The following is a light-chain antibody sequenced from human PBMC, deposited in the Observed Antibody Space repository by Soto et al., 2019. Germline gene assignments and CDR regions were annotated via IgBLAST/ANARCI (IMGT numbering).Light chain of an antibody. Sequence: QSVLTQPPSASGTPGQRVTISCSGSSSNIGSNPVNWYQQLPGTAPKLLIYSSNQRPSGVPDRFSGSKSGTSASLAISGLQSEDEADYYCAAWDDSLNGRVFGGGTKVTVL. J-gene: IGLJ3*02. CDR2: SSN. CDR3: AAWDDSLNGRV. V-gene: IGLV1-44*01. CDR1: SSNIGSNP.